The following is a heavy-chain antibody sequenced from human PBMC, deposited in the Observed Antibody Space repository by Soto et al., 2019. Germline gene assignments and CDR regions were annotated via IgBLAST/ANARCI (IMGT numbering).Heavy chain of an antibody. CDR1: GYTFTDYY. CDR3: ARPPFPGCINAVCYPFDY. J-gene: IGHJ4*02. CDR2: INPSGGST. V-gene: IGHV1-46*01. Sequence: QVQLVQSGAEVKKPGASVKVFCKASGYTFTDYYIHWVRQAPGQGLEWMGMINPSGGSTDYAQKFRGRVTMTRDTSTGTVYMELNSLRSEDTAVYYCARPPFPGCINAVCYPFDYWGQGTLVTVSS. D-gene: IGHD2-8*01.